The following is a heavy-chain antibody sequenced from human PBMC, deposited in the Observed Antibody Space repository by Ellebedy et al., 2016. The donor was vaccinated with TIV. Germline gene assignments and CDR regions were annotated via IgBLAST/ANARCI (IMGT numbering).Heavy chain of an antibody. D-gene: IGHD3-16*01. V-gene: IGHV3-23*01. CDR2: ISGSGGST. Sequence: GESLKISCAASGFTLGFPFSRYAMSWVRQAPGKGLEWVSGISGSGGSTYYADSVKGRFTISRDNSKNTLYLQLNSLRAEDTALYYCARTTTMTTFGAFDFWGQGTMVTVSS. CDR3: ARTTTMTTFGAFDF. J-gene: IGHJ3*01. CDR1: GFTLGFPFSRYA.